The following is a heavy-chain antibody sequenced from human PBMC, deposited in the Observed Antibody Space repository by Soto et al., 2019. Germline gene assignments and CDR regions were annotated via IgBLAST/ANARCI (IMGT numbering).Heavy chain of an antibody. CDR1: GDSVSSNSAA. CDR2: TYYRSKWYN. V-gene: IGHV6-1*01. Sequence: TCAISGDSVSSNSAAWNWIRQSPSRGLEWLGRTYYRSKWYNDYAVSVKSRITINPDTSKNQFSLQLNSVTPEDTAVYYRAREEAAAGTSVDWFDPWGQGPLVTVS. J-gene: IGHJ5*02. CDR3: AREEAAAGTSVDWFDP. D-gene: IGHD6-13*01.